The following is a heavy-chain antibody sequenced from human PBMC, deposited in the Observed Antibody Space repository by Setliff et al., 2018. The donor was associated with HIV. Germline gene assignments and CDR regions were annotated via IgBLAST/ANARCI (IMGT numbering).Heavy chain of an antibody. J-gene: IGHJ4*02. CDR1: GGSISSSSYY. V-gene: IGHV4-39*01. Sequence: TSETLSLTCTVSGGSISSSSYYWGWIRQPPGKGLEWVGSIYYSGSTYYSPSLQSRVTISVDTSKNQFSLTLNSVTAADTAVYYCAGQPAFQPRAYFGYWGQGTLVTVSS. D-gene: IGHD2-21*01. CDR2: IYYSGST. CDR3: AGQPAFQPRAYFGY.